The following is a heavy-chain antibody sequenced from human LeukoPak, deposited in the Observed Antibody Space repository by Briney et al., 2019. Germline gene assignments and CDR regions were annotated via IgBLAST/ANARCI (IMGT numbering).Heavy chain of an antibody. J-gene: IGHJ5*02. V-gene: IGHV4-59*01. D-gene: IGHD3-9*01. Sequence: PSETLSLTCTVSGGSISSYYWSWIRQPPGKGLEWIGYIYYSGSTNYNPSLKSRVTISVDTSKNQFSLKLSSVTAADTAVYYCARGGSLDYDILTGYYGGNWFDPWGQGTLVTVSS. CDR3: ARGGSLDYDILTGYYGGNWFDP. CDR2: IYYSGST. CDR1: GGSISSYY.